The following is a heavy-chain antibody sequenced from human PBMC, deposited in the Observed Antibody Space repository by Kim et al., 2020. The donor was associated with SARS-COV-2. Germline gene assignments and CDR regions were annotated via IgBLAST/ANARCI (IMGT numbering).Heavy chain of an antibody. J-gene: IGHJ6*02. D-gene: IGHD6-19*01. CDR3: AKASRAVAGQYYYYYGMDV. CDR1: GFTFSSYG. V-gene: IGHV3-30*18. Sequence: GGSLRLSCAASGFTFSSYGMHWVRQAPGKGLEWVAVISYDQSNKYYADSVKGRFTISRDNSKNTLYLQMNSLRAEDTAVYYCAKASRAVAGQYYYYYGMDVWGQGTTVTVSS. CDR2: ISYDQSNK.